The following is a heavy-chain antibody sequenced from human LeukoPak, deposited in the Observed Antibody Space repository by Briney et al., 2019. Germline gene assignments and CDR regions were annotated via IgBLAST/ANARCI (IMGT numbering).Heavy chain of an antibody. J-gene: IGHJ4*02. V-gene: IGHV3-48*03. Sequence: GGSLRLSCAASGFTFSSYEMNWVRQAPGKGLEGVSYISSSGSSSGRIIDYADSVKGRFTISRDNAKNSLYLQMNSLRAEDTAVYYCAKCIRGSGSCSTDYWGQGTLVTVSS. CDR3: AKCIRGSGSCSTDY. CDR2: ISSSGSSSGRII. D-gene: IGHD3-10*01. CDR1: GFTFSSYE.